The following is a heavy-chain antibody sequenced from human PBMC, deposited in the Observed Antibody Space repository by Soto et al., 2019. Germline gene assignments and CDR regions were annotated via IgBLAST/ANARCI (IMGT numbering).Heavy chain of an antibody. CDR2: INHSGST. Sequence: SETLSLTCAVYGGSFSGYYWSWIRQPPGKGLEWIGEINHSGSTNYNPSLKSRVTISVDTSKNQFSLKLSSVTAADTAVYYCARTPTLAPLDYFDYWGQGTLVTVSS. CDR3: ARTPTLAPLDYFDY. J-gene: IGHJ4*02. CDR1: GGSFSGYY. V-gene: IGHV4-34*01.